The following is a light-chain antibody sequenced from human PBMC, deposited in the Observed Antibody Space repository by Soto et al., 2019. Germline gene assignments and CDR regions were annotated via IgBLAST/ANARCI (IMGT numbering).Light chain of an antibody. CDR2: GAS. CDR1: QSISSNY. J-gene: IGKJ2*01. V-gene: IGKV3-20*01. Sequence: EIVLTQSPGTLSLSPGERATLSCRASQSISSNYLAWYQQKPGQAPRLLIYGASSRAPGIPDRFSGSGSGTHFTLTISRLEPEDFDMYYCQLFGSSPRYTFGQGTKLDIK. CDR3: QLFGSSPRYT.